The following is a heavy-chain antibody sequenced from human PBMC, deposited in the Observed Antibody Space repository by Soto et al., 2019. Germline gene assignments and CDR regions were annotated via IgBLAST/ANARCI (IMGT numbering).Heavy chain of an antibody. Sequence: PSETLSLTCTVSGDSISDYFYWSWIRQPAGKGLEWIGRIYTAGTTKYNPSLKSRVTLSLAKSKNQFSLRLSSVPAADTAVYYFAREVRGGFTGIFDQWGRGSRVTVSS. V-gene: IGHV4-4*07. J-gene: IGHJ4*02. D-gene: IGHD2-15*01. CDR1: GDSISDYFY. CDR3: AREVRGGFTGIFDQ. CDR2: IYTAGTT.